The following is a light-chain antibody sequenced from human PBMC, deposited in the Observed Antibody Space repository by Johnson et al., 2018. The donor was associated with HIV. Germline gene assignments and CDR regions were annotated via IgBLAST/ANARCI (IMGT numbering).Light chain of an antibody. Sequence: QSVLTQPPSVSAAPGQKVTISCSGSSYNIGNNYVSWYQQLPGTAPKLLIYAKNKRPSGVPDRFSASKSGTSATLGITGLQTGDEADYYCGTWDSSLSAFYVVGTGTKVTVL. CDR2: AKN. J-gene: IGLJ1*01. CDR1: SYNIGNNY. CDR3: GTWDSSLSAFYV. V-gene: IGLV1-51*01.